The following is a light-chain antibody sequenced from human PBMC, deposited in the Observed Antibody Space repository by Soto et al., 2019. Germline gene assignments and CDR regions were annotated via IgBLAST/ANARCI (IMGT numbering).Light chain of an antibody. CDR3: QYFGSLRYT. J-gene: IGKJ2*01. V-gene: IGKV3-20*01. CDR1: QSVSSNY. CDR2: GAS. Sequence: DIVLTQSPGTLSLSPGERATLSCRASQSVSSNYLAWCQQKPGQAPRLLIYGASSRATGIPDRFSGSGSGTEFTLTISRLEPEDFAVYYCQYFGSLRYTFGQGTKLEIK.